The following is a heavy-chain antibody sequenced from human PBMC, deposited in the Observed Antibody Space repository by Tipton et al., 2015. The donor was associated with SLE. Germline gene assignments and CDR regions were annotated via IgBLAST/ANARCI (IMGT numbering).Heavy chain of an antibody. D-gene: IGHD3-10*01. CDR1: GFTFNSYG. J-gene: IGHJ4*02. CDR3: AALRFDSDSGSYSY. V-gene: IGHV3-30*02. Sequence: GSLRLSCATSGFTFNSYGMHWVRQAPGKGLEWVAFTRFDGNDKYYADSLKGRFLISRDNSENTLYLQMNSLRVDDTAVYYCAALRFDSDSGSYSYWGQGTLVTVSS. CDR2: TRFDGNDK.